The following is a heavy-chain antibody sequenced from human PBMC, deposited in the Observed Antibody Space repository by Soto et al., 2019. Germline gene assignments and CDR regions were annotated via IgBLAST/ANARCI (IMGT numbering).Heavy chain of an antibody. D-gene: IGHD6-19*01. CDR1: GYTFTSYY. CDR3: STPGYSTGWSSYVMGV. CDR2: VNPSVGST. Sequence: QVQLVQSGAEVKKPGASVKVSCKASGYTFTSYYIHWVRQAPGQGLEWMGIVNPSVGSTSYAQQFQGRVTMTRDTSTSTAYMELSSLRSEDTAVYYCSTPGYSTGWSSYVMGVWGQGTTVTVSS. J-gene: IGHJ6*02. V-gene: IGHV1-46*03.